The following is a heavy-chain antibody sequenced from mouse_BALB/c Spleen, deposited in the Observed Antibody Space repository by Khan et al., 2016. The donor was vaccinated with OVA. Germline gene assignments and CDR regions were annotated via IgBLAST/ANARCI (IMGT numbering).Heavy chain of an antibody. V-gene: IGHV1-7*01. J-gene: IGHJ2*01. CDR3: ARRGLRWDFDY. Sequence: QVQLQQSGAELAKPVASVKMSFKASGYTFINYWILWVKQRPGQGLEWIGYINPITGYTEYNQNFKDKATLTADKSSSTAYMQLSSLTSEDSAVYYCARRGLRWDFDYWGQGTTLTVSS. CDR1: GYTFINYW. CDR2: INPITGYT. D-gene: IGHD1-1*01.